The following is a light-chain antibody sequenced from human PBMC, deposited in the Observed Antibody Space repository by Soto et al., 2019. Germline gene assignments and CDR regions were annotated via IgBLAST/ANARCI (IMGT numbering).Light chain of an antibody. V-gene: IGKV1-33*01. J-gene: IGKJ1*01. CDR1: QDISNY. CDR3: QQLTDWPPQWT. CDR2: DAS. Sequence: DIQMTQSPSSLSASVGDRVTITCQASQDISNYLNWYQQKPGKAPKLLIYDASNLERGVPSRFSGSGSGTDFTLTISSLEPEDFAVYYCQQLTDWPPQWTFGQGTKVDIK.